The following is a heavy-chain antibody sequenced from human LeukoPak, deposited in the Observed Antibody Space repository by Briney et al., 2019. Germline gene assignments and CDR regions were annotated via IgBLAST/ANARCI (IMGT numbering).Heavy chain of an antibody. CDR1: GYTFTSYD. J-gene: IGHJ6*03. D-gene: IGHD3-16*01. CDR3: ARGSRSSWGAPDYYYYYMDV. CDR2: MNPNSGNT. V-gene: IGHV1-8*01. Sequence: ASVKVSCKASGYTFTSYDINWVRQATGQGLEWMGWMNPNSGNTGYAQTFQGRVTMTRNTSISTAYMELSSLRSEDTAVYYCARGSRSSWGAPDYYYYYMDVWGKGTTVTVSS.